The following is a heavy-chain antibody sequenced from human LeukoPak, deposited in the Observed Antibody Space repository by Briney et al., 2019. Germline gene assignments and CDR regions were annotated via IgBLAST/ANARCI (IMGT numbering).Heavy chain of an antibody. J-gene: IGHJ4*02. D-gene: IGHD5-18*01. V-gene: IGHV3-15*01. CDR1: GFTFSNAW. CDR2: IKSKTDGGTT. Sequence: GGSLRLSCAASGFTFSNAWMSWVRQAPGKGLEWVGRIKSKTDGGTTDYAAPVKGRFTISRDDSKNTLYLQMNSLKTGDTAVYYCTTDLLFLYSYGSDYWGQGTLVTVSS. CDR3: TTDLLFLYSYGSDY.